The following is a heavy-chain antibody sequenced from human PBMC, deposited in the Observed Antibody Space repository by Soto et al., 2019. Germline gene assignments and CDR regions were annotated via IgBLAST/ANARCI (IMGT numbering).Heavy chain of an antibody. Sequence: ASVKVSCKTSGYSFNSYYMNWVRQAPGQGLEWMGIINPSDGSTTYAQKFQGRVTLTRDTSTSTVYMELSSLISEDTAVYYCARDQEGYTYGYYFDSWGQGTLVTVSS. CDR2: INPSDGST. D-gene: IGHD3-3*01. CDR3: ARDQEGYTYGYYFDS. J-gene: IGHJ4*02. CDR1: GYSFNSYY. V-gene: IGHV1-46*02.